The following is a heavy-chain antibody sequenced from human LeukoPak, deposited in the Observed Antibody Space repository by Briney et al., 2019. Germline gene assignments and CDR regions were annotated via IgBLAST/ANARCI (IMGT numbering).Heavy chain of an antibody. CDR1: GGSISSYY. V-gene: IGHV4-59*01. CDR2: IYYSGST. D-gene: IGHD5-18*01. Sequence: SETLSLTCTVSGGSISSYYWSWSRQPPGKGLEWIGYIYYSGSTNYNPSLKSRVTISVDTSKNQFSLKLSSVTAADTAVYYCARGTDTTMVRTFDYWGQGTLVTVSS. CDR3: ARGTDTTMVRTFDY. J-gene: IGHJ4*02.